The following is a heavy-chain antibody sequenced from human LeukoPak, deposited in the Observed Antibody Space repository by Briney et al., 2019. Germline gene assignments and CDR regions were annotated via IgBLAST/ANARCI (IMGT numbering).Heavy chain of an antibody. D-gene: IGHD2-2*01. CDR2: IYPGDSDT. CDR3: ARGYCSSTSCEDY. CDR1: GYSFISYW. V-gene: IGHV5-51*01. J-gene: IGHJ4*02. Sequence: GESLKIPCKGSGYSFISYWIGWVRQMPGKGLEWMGIIYPGDSDTRYSPSFQGQVTISADKSISTAYLQWSSLKASDTAMYYCARGYCSSTSCEDYWGQGTLVTVSS.